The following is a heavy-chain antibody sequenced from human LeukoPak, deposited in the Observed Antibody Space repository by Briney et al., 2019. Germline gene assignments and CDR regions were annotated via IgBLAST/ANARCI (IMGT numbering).Heavy chain of an antibody. D-gene: IGHD3-16*01. V-gene: IGHV1-69*04. CDR1: GGTFSSYA. CDR2: IIPILGIA. J-gene: IGHJ4*02. CDR3: ARDHTDYLWNGDY. Sequence: ASVKVSCKASGGTFSSYAISWVRQAPGQGLEWMGRIIPILGIANYAQKFQGRVTITADKSTCTAYMELSSLRSEDTAVYYCARDHTDYLWNGDYWGQGTLVTVSS.